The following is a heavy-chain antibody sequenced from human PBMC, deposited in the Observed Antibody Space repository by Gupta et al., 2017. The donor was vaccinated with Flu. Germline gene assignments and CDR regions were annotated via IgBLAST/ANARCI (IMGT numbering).Heavy chain of an antibody. V-gene: IGHV1-8*01. J-gene: IGHJ5*02. CDR1: GYTFTTYD. D-gene: IGHD1-1*01. CDR3: TRGILGGTSFGP. CDR2: MNPKSGNT. Sequence: QVQLVQSGAEVKKPGASVTLSCKASGYTFTTYDINWVRQTTGQGLEWMGRMNPKSGNTVFAEKFQGRVAMTRDTFIGTAYMELTSLGSEDTAIYYCTRGILGGTSFGPWGQGTLVTVSS.